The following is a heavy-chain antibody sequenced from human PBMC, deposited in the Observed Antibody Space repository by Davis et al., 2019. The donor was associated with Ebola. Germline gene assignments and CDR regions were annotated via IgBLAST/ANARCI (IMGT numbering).Heavy chain of an antibody. CDR2: IRWNSGNI. J-gene: IGHJ6*02. CDR1: GFSFADYV. CDR3: VRDFCSGSGCSHYFRGMDV. Sequence: SLKISCAVSGFSFADYVMHWVRQVPGKGLEWVSGIRWNSGNIGYADSVKGRFTISGDNAKNSLYLQMNSLRAEDTALYYCVRDFCSGSGCSHYFRGMDVWGQGTTVTVSS. V-gene: IGHV3-9*01. D-gene: IGHD2-15*01.